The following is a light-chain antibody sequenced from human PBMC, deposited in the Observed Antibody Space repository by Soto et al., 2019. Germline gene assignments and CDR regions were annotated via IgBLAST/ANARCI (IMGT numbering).Light chain of an antibody. V-gene: IGLV2-11*01. CDR1: SSDIGAYNY. J-gene: IGLJ3*02. CDR3: CSYAHTSRV. Sequence: QSALTQPRSVSGSPGQSVTFSCTGTSSDIGAYNYVSWYQFHPGKAPKMIIYDVNKRPSGVPDRFSGSKSGNTASLTISWIQAEEESDYYCCSYAHTSRVFGGGTKLTVL. CDR2: DVN.